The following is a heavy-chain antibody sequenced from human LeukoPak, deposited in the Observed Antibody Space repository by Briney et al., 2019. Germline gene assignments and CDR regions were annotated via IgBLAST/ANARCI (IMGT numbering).Heavy chain of an antibody. CDR3: ARVLQWLDNYYYYMDV. CDR1: GFTFSSYS. CDR2: LGSSSSYI. D-gene: IGHD6-19*01. J-gene: IGHJ6*03. V-gene: IGHV3-21*01. Sequence: GGSLRLSCAACGFTFSSYSMNGVRQAPGKGREWVSSLGSSSSYICYADSVKGRFTISRDNAKNSLYLQMNSLRAEDTAVYYCARVLQWLDNYYYYMDVWGKGTTVTVSS.